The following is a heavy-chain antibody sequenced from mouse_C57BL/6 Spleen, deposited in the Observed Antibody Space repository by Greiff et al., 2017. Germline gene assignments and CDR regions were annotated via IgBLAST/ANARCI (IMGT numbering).Heavy chain of an antibody. Sequence: QVKLQQPGAELVKPGASVKLSCKASGYTFTSYWMHWVKQRPGQGLEWIGMIHPNSGSTNYNEKFKSKATLTVDKSSSTAYMQLSSLTSEDSAVYYCARGGLAYGSSYGGYYAMDYWGQGTSVTVSS. CDR2: IHPNSGST. CDR3: ARGGLAYGSSYGGYYAMDY. CDR1: GYTFTSYW. V-gene: IGHV1-64*01. D-gene: IGHD1-1*01. J-gene: IGHJ4*01.